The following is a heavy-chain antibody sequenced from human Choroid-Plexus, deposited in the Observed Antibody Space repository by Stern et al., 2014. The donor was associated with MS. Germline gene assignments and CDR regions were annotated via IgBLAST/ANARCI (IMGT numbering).Heavy chain of an antibody. V-gene: IGHV3-30*18. CDR1: GFTFGSCA. Sequence: QVQLVQSGGGVVQPGRPLRLSCVASGFTFGSCAMHWVRQAPGKGLEWVAGVSYDGSNKHYADSVKGRFTISRDNSQNTLYIQMSSLRPEDTAVYYCAKDRQYLTYFFDHWGQGSLVTVSS. D-gene: IGHD2/OR15-2a*01. CDR2: VSYDGSNK. J-gene: IGHJ5*02. CDR3: AKDRQYLTYFFDH.